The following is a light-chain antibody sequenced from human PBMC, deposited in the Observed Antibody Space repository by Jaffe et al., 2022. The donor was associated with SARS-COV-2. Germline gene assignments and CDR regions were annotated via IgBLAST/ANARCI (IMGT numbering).Light chain of an antibody. CDR2: QDY. V-gene: IGLV3-1*01. J-gene: IGLJ2*01. Sequence: SYVLAQPPSVSVSPGQTATITCSGDDLGDKYVCWYRQKPGQSPLLVIYQDYKRPSGIPERLSGSNSGNTATLTITGTQAMDEADYYCQVWDSSTAIFGGGTKLTVL. CDR3: QVWDSSTAI. CDR1: DLGDKY.